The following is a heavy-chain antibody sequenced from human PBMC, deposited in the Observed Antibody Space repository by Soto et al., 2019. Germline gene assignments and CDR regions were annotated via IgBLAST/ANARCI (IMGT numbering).Heavy chain of an antibody. D-gene: IGHD2-15*01. J-gene: IGHJ4*02. CDR3: ARVNLKGAGYYFDY. V-gene: IGHV4-30-4*01. Sequence: QVQLQESGPGLVKPSQTLSLTCSVFGASISTGDVQWGWVRQPPGRGLEWIGNVYYSGSTYQNPSLKRRLTMSVDRSTNQCSLQMTSVTAADTAVYYCARVNLKGAGYYFDYWGQGTLVTVS. CDR1: GASISTGDVQ. CDR2: VYYSGST.